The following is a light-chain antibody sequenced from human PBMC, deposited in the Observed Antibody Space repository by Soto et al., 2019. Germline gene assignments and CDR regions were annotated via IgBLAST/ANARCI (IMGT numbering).Light chain of an antibody. J-gene: IGLJ2*01. CDR1: SSDVGGYNY. V-gene: IGLV2-14*01. CDR2: DVS. CDR3: SSYTSSREVV. Sequence: QPASVSGSPGQSITISCTGTSSDVGGYNYVSWYQQHPGKAPKLMIYDVSNRPSGVSNRFSGSKSGNTASLTISGLQAEDEADYYCSSYTSSREVVFGGGTKLTVL.